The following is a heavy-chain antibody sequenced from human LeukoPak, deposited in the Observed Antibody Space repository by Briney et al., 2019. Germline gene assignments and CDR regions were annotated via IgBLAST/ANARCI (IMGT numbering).Heavy chain of an antibody. D-gene: IGHD3-22*01. CDR2: IYYSGST. V-gene: IGHV4-59*08. J-gene: IGHJ4*02. CDR3: ARTLSGDYYYDSSGYPD. Sequence: SETLSLTCTVSGGSISSYFWTWIRQPPGKGLEWIGYIYYSGSTNYNPSLKSRVTISGDTPKNQFFLKLSSVTAADTAVYYCARTLSGDYYYDSSGYPDWGQGTLVTVSS. CDR1: GGSISSYF.